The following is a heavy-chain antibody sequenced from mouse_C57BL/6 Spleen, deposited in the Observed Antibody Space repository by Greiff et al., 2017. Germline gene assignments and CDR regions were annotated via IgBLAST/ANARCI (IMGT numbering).Heavy chain of an antibody. V-gene: IGHV1-52*01. CDR3: ARAGYYAMDY. J-gene: IGHJ4*01. CDR1: GYTFPSYW. Sequence: QVQLQQPGAELVRPGSSVKLSCKASGYTFPSYWMHWVKQRPIQGLEWIGNIDPSDSETHYNQKFKDKATLTVDKSSSTAYLQLSSLTSEDSAVYYCARAGYYAMDYWGQGTSVTVSS. CDR2: IDPSDSET.